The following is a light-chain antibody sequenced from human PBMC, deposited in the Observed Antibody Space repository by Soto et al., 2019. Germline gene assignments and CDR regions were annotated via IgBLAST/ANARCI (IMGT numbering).Light chain of an antibody. CDR1: SSNIESHT. Sequence: QSILTQPRAASGTPGQTIAISCSGGSSNIESHTVNWYQQLPGTAPRLLIYSNTQRPSGVPDRFSGSKSGTSASLAISGLQSEYEGDYYCAARDDSLNAVVFGGGTKVTVL. CDR3: AARDDSLNAVV. CDR2: SNT. V-gene: IGLV1-44*01. J-gene: IGLJ2*01.